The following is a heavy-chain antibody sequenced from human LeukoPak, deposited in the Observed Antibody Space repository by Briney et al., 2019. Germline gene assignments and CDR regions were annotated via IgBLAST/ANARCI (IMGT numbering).Heavy chain of an antibody. CDR2: ISYDGSNK. CDR3: ARELSGYDSSGYYYGAPPFDY. CDR1: EFTFSSYG. V-gene: IGHV3-30*03. Sequence: GGSLRLSCAASEFTFSSYGMHWVRQAPGKGLEWVAVISYDGSNKYYADSVKGRFTISRDNSKNTLYLQMNSLRAEDTAVYYCARELSGYDSSGYYYGAPPFDYWGQGTLVTVSS. D-gene: IGHD3-22*01. J-gene: IGHJ4*02.